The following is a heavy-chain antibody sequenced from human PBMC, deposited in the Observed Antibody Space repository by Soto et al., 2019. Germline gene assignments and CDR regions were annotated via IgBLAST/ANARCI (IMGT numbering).Heavy chain of an antibody. CDR3: TTMGTPATGLYYFDF. V-gene: IGHV4-30-4*01. CDR1: GGSVSSGKYY. D-gene: IGHD2-15*01. CDR2: ISYSGSA. J-gene: IGHJ4*02. Sequence: SETLSLTCTVSGGSVSSGKYYWSWIRQPPGKGLEWIGFISYSGSAHYNPSLKSRVNMSVDTSKKQFSLNLSFVTAADTAVYYCTTMGTPATGLYYFDFWGQGTLVTVSS.